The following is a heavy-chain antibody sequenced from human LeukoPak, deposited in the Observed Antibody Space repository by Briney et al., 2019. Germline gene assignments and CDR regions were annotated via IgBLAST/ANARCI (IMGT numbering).Heavy chain of an antibody. V-gene: IGHV3-53*01. D-gene: IGHD3-22*01. CDR3: GTMSNYDSGGYYDS. Sequence: GGSLRLSCAASGLTFNRCDMHWVRQAPGKGLQWVAVIYGAETANYADSVRGRFTISRDNAENTLYLQMNNLRVEDTALYYCGTMSNYDSGGYYDSWGLGTLVTVSS. CDR1: GLTFNRCD. CDR2: IYGAETA. J-gene: IGHJ5*01.